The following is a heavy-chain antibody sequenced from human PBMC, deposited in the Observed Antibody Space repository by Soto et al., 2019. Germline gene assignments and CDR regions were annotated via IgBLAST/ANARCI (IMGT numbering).Heavy chain of an antibody. CDR3: EIDHWVPAAMNRPDNWFDT. D-gene: IGHD2-2*01. J-gene: IGHJ5*02. V-gene: IGHV6-1*01. CDR2: TYYRSKWYN. Sequence: SQTLSLTCAISGDSVSSNSAAWNWIRQSPSRGLEWLGRTYYRSKWYNDYAVSVKSRITINPDTSKNQFSLQLNSVTPEDTAVYYCEIDHWVPAAMNRPDNWFDTWGQGTLVTVSP. CDR1: GDSVSSNSAA.